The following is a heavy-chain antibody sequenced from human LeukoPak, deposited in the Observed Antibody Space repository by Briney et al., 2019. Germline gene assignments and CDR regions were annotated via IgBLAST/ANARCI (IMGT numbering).Heavy chain of an antibody. CDR2: INHSGST. CDR1: GGSFSDYY. V-gene: IGHV4-34*01. Sequence: PSETLSLTCVVYGGSFSDYYWNWIRQPPGKGLEWIGEINHSGSTNYNPSLKSRVTISVDTSKSQFSLKLSSVAAADTAIYYCARPSAPDYSNPRWYFDLWGRGTLVTVSS. CDR3: ARPSAPDYSNPRWYFDL. D-gene: IGHD4-11*01. J-gene: IGHJ2*01.